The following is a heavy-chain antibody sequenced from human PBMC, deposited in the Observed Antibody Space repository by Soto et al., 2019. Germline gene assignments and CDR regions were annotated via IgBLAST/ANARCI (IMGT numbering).Heavy chain of an antibody. CDR3: ARNSPHYYDSSSYYAGSGDFDC. Sequence: SGPTLVNPTQTLTLTCTFSGFSLSTSGMRVSWIRQPPGKALEWLARIDWDDDKFYSTSLKTRLTISKDTSKNQVVLTMTNMDPVDTATYYCARNSPHYYDSSSYYAGSGDFDCWGQETLGTVSS. D-gene: IGHD3-22*01. J-gene: IGHJ4*02. V-gene: IGHV2-70*04. CDR1: GFSLSTSGMR. CDR2: IDWDDDK.